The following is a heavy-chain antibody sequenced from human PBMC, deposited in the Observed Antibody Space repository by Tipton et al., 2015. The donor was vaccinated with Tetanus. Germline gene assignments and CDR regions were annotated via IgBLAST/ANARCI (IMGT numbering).Heavy chain of an antibody. CDR1: GFTFSSYW. CDR3: ARSYYDYVWGSYPQDNYYGMDV. V-gene: IGHV3-74*01. J-gene: IGHJ6*02. CDR2: INSDGSST. D-gene: IGHD3-16*01. Sequence: SLRLSCAASGFTFSSYWMHWVRQAPGKGLVWVSRINSDGSSTSYADSVKSRFTISRDNAKNTLYLQMHSLRAEDTAVYYCARSYYDYVWGSYPQDNYYGMDVWGQGTTVTVSS.